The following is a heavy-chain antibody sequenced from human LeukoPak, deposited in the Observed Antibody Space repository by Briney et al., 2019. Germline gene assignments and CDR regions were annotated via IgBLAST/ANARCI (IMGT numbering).Heavy chain of an antibody. V-gene: IGHV1-46*01. CDR3: ARGRGVHDSHTYDYFDY. CDR1: GYTFTSYY. D-gene: IGHD3-22*01. Sequence: GASVKVSCTASGYTFTSYYIHWVRQAPGQGLEWMGIINPAGGSTTYAQKFQGSRLTLTRDTYTSTVYMELSSLRSEDTAVYYCARGRGVHDSHTYDYFDYWGQGSLVTVSS. CDR2: INPAGGST. J-gene: IGHJ4*02.